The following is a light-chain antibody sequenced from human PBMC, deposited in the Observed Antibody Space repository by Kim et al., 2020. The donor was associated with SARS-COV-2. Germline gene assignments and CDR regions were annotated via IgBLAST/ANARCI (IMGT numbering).Light chain of an antibody. CDR2: RTS. V-gene: IGKV1-39*01. CDR3: QQSYNFPRT. J-gene: IGKJ1*01. CDR1: QSVSGW. Sequence: APVEDMVTITCRASQSVSGWLNWYQQRPGQAPHLLIYRTSTLQTGVPPRFSGSASGTDFTLTINTLQPEDFATYYCQQSYNFPRTFGQGTKVDIK.